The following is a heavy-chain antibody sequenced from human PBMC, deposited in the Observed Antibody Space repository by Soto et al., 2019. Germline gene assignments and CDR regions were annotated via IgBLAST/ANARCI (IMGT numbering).Heavy chain of an antibody. V-gene: IGHV3-21*01. D-gene: IGHD1-1*01. CDR3: ARVVWTKPDYHYYGMDV. Sequence: EVRLVESGGGLVKPGGSLRLSCAASGFTFNRYSMNWVRQAPGKGLEWVSSISGSGNYIYYADSVRGRFTISRDNARYSLYLQVNSLRAEDTAIYYCARVVWTKPDYHYYGMDVWGQGTTVTVSS. CDR1: GFTFNRYS. J-gene: IGHJ6*02. CDR2: ISGSGNYI.